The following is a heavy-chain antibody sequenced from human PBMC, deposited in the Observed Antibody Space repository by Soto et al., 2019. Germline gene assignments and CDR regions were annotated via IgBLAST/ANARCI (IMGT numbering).Heavy chain of an antibody. D-gene: IGHD2-21*01. J-gene: IGHJ5*01. CDR3: GRVVEGATRHTDFDS. V-gene: IGHV1-46*01. CDR1: GYTLTTNY. CDR2: INPSGGST. Sequence: GTPAKVSCKEAGYTLTTNYLYWVQQATGQGLEWMGIINPSGGSTSYAQKFQGRVTMTRATSTSTVYIEMGSLKSEDTAVYYCGRVVEGATRHTDFDSSGQGTLVTVSS.